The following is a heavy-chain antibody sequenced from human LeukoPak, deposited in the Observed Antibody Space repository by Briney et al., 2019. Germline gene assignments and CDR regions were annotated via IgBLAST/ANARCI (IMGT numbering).Heavy chain of an antibody. CDR1: GFTFSRFW. V-gene: IGHV3-74*01. D-gene: IGHD3-16*01. Sequence: GGSLRLSCAASGFTFSRFWIYWVRHAPGKGLVWVSRINSDGSETLYADSVKGRFTISRDNAKNTLYLQMNSLRAEATAVYYCARVRMGDDFNPFDYWGQGTLVTVSS. CDR2: INSDGSET. CDR3: ARVRMGDDFNPFDY. J-gene: IGHJ4*02.